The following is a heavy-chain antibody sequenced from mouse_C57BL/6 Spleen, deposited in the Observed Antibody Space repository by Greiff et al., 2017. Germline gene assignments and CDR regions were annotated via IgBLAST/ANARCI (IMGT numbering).Heavy chain of an antibody. CDR3: ARGGLYYYGSSYPLAY. J-gene: IGHJ3*01. D-gene: IGHD1-1*01. Sequence: VKLQQPGAELVRPGTSVKLSCKASGYTFTSYWMHWVKQRPGQGLEWIGVIDPSDSYTNYNQKFKGKATLTVDTSSSTAYMQLSSRTSEDAAVSYCARGGLYYYGSSYPLAYWGQGTLVTVSA. CDR1: GYTFTSYW. V-gene: IGHV1-59*01. CDR2: IDPSDSYT.